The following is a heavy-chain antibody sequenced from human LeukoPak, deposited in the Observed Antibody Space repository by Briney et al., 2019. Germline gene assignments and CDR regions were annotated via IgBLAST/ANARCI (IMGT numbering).Heavy chain of an antibody. V-gene: IGHV3-73*01. CDR3: TTRYCTNGVCYTGFDY. J-gene: IGHJ4*02. CDR1: GFTFSGSA. CDR2: IRSKANSYAT. D-gene: IGHD2-8*01. Sequence: GGSLRLSCAASGFTFSGSAMHWVRRASGKGLEWVGRIRSKANSYATAYAASVKGRFTISRDDSKNTAYLQMNSLKTEDTAVYYCTTRYCTNGVCYTGFDYWGQGTLVTVSS.